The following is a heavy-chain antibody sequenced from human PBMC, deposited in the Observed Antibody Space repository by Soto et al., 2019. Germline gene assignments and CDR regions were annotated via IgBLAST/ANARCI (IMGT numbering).Heavy chain of an antibody. J-gene: IGHJ5*02. V-gene: IGHV4-4*07. D-gene: IGHD6-13*01. CDR1: GGSISSYY. Sequence: SETLSLTCTVSGGSISSYYWSWIRQPAGKGLEWIGRIYTSGSTNYNPSLKSRVTMSVDTSKDQFSLKLSSVTAADTAVYYCARDSVSFWYSSSWYRPWGQGTLVTVSS. CDR3: ARDSVSFWYSSSWYRP. CDR2: IYTSGST.